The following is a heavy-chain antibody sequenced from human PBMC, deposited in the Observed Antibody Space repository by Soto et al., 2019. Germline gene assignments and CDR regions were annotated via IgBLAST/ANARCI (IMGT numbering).Heavy chain of an antibody. CDR1: GFTFSSYA. CDR2: ISGSGGST. D-gene: IGHD5-12*01. V-gene: IGHV3-23*01. CDR3: ACVFLVATIGRQVDY. J-gene: IGHJ4*02. Sequence: GGSLRLSCAASGFTFSSYAMSWVRQAPGKGLEWVSAISGSGGSTYYADSVKGRFTISRDNSKNTLYLQMNSLRAEDTAVYYCACVFLVATIGRQVDYWGQGTLVTVSS.